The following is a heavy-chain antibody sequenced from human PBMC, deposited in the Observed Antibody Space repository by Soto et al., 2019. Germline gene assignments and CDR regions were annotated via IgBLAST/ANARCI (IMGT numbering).Heavy chain of an antibody. J-gene: IGHJ3*02. Sequence: SVKVSCKASGGTFSSYTISWVRQAPGQGLEWMGRIIPILGIANYAQKFQGRVTITADKSTSTAYMELSSLRSEDTAVYYCARELRSGYFFDAFDIWGQGTMVTVSS. CDR3: ARELRSGYFFDAFDI. D-gene: IGHD3-3*01. CDR2: IIPILGIA. V-gene: IGHV1-69*04. CDR1: GGTFSSYT.